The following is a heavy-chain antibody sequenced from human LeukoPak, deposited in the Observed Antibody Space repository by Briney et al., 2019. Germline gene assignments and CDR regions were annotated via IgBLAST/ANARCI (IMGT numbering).Heavy chain of an antibody. V-gene: IGHV3-7*01. Sequence: GGSLRLSCEVSGFTFTSYWMSWVRQAPGKGLEWVANINEDGSYKFHADSVKGRLTISRDNAKNSLYLQMNSLRADDTAVYYCARDATRGGDNDYWGQGTRVIVSS. J-gene: IGHJ4*02. D-gene: IGHD2-21*02. CDR2: INEDGSYK. CDR3: ARDATRGGDNDY. CDR1: GFTFTSYW.